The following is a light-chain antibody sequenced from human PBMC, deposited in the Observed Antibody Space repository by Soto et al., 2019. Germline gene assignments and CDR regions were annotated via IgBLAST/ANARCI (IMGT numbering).Light chain of an antibody. CDR1: QSISTW. CDR2: KAS. V-gene: IGKV1-5*03. CDR3: QQYNTYPLT. Sequence: DIQMTQSPSTLSASVGDRVTITCRASQSISTWLAWYQQKPGKAPKLLIYKASTLEGGVPSRFSGSGPGTEFNITISSLQPDDFATYYCQQYNTYPLTFGGGPRWISN. J-gene: IGKJ4*01.